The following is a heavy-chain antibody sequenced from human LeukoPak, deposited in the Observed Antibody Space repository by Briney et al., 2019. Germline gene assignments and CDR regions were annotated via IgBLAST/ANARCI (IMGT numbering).Heavy chain of an antibody. Sequence: SGGSLRLSCTASGFTFSSYAMSWVRQAPGKGLEWVSGVTKSGGGTEPADSVKGRVSISRDNSKNTLYLQMNSLRAEDTALYYCAKLSRIGNVDYWGQGTLVTVSS. CDR1: GFTFSSYA. CDR3: AKLSRIGNVDY. J-gene: IGHJ4*02. V-gene: IGHV3-23*01. CDR2: VTKSGGGT. D-gene: IGHD3-3*02.